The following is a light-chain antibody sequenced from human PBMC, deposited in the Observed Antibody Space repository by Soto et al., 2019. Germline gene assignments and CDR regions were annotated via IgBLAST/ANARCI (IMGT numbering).Light chain of an antibody. CDR1: QSVRSDY. CDR2: GVS. CDR3: QQYGNSPLT. Sequence: EIVLTQSPDTLSLSPGQRATLSCRASQSVRSDYFAWYQQKPGQAPRVIIFGVSTRATGVPDRFSGSGFGTDFNLTISRLEPEDFALYYCQQYGNSPLTFGGGTKVEIK. V-gene: IGKV3-20*01. J-gene: IGKJ4*01.